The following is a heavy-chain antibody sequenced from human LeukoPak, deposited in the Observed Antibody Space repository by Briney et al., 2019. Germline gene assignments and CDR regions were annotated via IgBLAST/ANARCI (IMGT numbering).Heavy chain of an antibody. J-gene: IGHJ4*02. CDR3: ATLRLSDHFDY. CDR2: ITDNGNTT. CDR1: GFTFSSYA. Sequence: GGSPRLSCAASGFTFSSYAMNWVRLSPGKGLEWVSAITDNGNTTYYADSVKGRFTISRDNSKSTLYLQMNSLRAEDTAVYYCATLRLSDHFDYWGQGTLVTVSS. V-gene: IGHV3-23*01. D-gene: IGHD2-15*01.